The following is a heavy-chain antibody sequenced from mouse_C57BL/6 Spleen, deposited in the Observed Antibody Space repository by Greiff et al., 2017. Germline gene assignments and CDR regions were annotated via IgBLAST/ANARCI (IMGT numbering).Heavy chain of an antibody. CDR2: ISSGGDYI. Sequence: EVKLVESGAGLVKPGGSLKLSCAASGFTFSSYAMSWVRQTPEKRLEWVAYISSGGDYIYYADTVKGRFTISRDNARNTLYLQMSSLKSEDTAMYYCTREGVTTVVANYAMDYWGQGTSVTVSS. V-gene: IGHV5-9-1*02. CDR1: GFTFSSYA. D-gene: IGHD1-1*01. J-gene: IGHJ4*01. CDR3: TREGVTTVVANYAMDY.